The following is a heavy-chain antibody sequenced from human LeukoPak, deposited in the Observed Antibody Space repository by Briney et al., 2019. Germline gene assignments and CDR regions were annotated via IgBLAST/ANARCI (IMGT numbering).Heavy chain of an antibody. D-gene: IGHD4-17*01. CDR2: VSGSGGST. V-gene: IGHV3-23*01. J-gene: IGHJ6*02. CDR1: GGSISSYY. CDR3: AKADYGDSSGYYGMDV. Sequence: QPSETLSLTCTVSGGSISSYYWSWVRQAPGKGLEWVSVVSGSGGSTYYADSVKGRFTISRDNSKNTLYLQMSSLRAEDTAVYYCAKADYGDSSGYYGMDVWGQGTTVTVSS.